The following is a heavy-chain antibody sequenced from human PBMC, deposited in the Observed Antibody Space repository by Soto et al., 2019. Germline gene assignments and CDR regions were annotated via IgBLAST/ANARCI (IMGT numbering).Heavy chain of an antibody. CDR1: GYTFTGYY. CDR2: INPNSGGT. Sequence: QVQLVQSGAEVKKPGASVKVSCKASGYTFTGYYMHWVRQAPGQGLEWMGWINPNSGGTNYAQKFQGRVTMCRDTSISTAYMELSRLRSDDTAVYYCARGGYCSRTSCYDYYYYDMDVWGQGTKVTVSS. J-gene: IGHJ6*02. CDR3: ARGGYCSRTSCYDYYYYDMDV. V-gene: IGHV1-2*02. D-gene: IGHD2-2*01.